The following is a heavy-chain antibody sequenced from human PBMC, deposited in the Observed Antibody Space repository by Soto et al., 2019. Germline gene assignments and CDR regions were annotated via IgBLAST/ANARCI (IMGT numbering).Heavy chain of an antibody. CDR1: GGSISSGGYY. D-gene: IGHD3-3*01. J-gene: IGHJ4*02. Sequence: QVQLQESGPGLVKPSQTLSLTCTVSGGSISSGGYYWSWIRQHPGKGLEWIGYIYYRGSTYYNPSLKSRVTISVDTSKNQFSLKLSSVTAADTAVYYCARGGGGYYDFWSGYQDYWGQGTLVTVSS. CDR2: IYYRGST. V-gene: IGHV4-31*03. CDR3: ARGGGGYYDFWSGYQDY.